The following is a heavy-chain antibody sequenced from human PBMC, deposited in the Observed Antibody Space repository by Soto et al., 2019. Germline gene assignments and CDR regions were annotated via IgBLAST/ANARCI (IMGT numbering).Heavy chain of an antibody. J-gene: IGHJ6*02. CDR2: ISSSGTYI. Sequence: PGGSPRLSCEASGFTFNDYSMDWVRQAPEKGLERVSSISSSGTYIYYADSVKGRFAISRDNANNVMYLQMDTLRAEDTAVYYCVRAGHVFDVHYYGMDLWGQGTTVTVSS. CDR3: VRAGHVFDVHYYGMDL. CDR1: GFTFNDYS. D-gene: IGHD3-10*01. V-gene: IGHV3-21*01.